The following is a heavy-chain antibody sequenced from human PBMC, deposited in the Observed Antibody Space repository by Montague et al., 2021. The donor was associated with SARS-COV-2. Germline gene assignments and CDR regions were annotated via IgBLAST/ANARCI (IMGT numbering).Heavy chain of an antibody. Sequence: SLRLSCAASGFTFSSFAVHWVRQAPGKGLEWVAVISYDGSDKYYVDSVEGRFTISRDNSKNTLYLQMNSLRAVDTAVYYCARDVYSSSWFARPDNWGQGTLVTGSS. CDR3: ARDVYSSSWFARPDN. J-gene: IGHJ4*02. D-gene: IGHD6-13*01. CDR1: GFTFSSFA. CDR2: ISYDGSDK. V-gene: IGHV3-30*04.